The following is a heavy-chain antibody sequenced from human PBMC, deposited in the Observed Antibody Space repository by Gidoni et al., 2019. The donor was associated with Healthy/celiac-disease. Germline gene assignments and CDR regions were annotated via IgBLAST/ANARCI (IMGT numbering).Heavy chain of an antibody. Sequence: QVQLQESGPGLVKPSETLSLTCTVSGGSISSYYWSWIRQPPGKGLEWIGYIYYSGSTNYNPSLKSRVTISVDTSKNQFSLKLSSVTAADTAVYYCSYYDILTGYFGYWGQGTLVTVSS. CDR3: SYYDILTGYFGY. J-gene: IGHJ4*02. CDR1: GGSISSYY. V-gene: IGHV4-59*01. CDR2: IYYSGST. D-gene: IGHD3-9*01.